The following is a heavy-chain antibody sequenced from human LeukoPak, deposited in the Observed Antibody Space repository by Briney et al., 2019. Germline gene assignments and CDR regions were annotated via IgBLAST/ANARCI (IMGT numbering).Heavy chain of an antibody. Sequence: ASVKVSCKASGYTFTSYGISWVRQAPGQGLEWMGWISAYNGNTNYAQKLQGRVTMTTDTSTSTAYMELSSLRSEDTAVYYCATGITGTTLDYWGQGTLVTVSS. CDR2: ISAYNGNT. J-gene: IGHJ4*02. V-gene: IGHV1-18*01. CDR3: ATGITGTTLDY. CDR1: GYTFTSYG. D-gene: IGHD1-7*01.